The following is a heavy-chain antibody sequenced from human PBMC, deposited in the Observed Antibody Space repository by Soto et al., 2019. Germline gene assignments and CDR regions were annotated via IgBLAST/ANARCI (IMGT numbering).Heavy chain of an antibody. D-gene: IGHD3-22*01. V-gene: IGHV1-69*12. Sequence: QVQLVQSGAEVKKPGSSVKVSCKASGGTFSSYAISWVRQAPGQGLEWMGGIIPIFGTANYAQKFQGRVTITADESTSXDYAEXXSLRSEDTAVYYCAREMYYYDSSGYYAYYYYGMDVWGQGTTVTVSS. CDR3: AREMYYYDSSGYYAYYYYGMDV. CDR1: GGTFSSYA. J-gene: IGHJ6*02. CDR2: IIPIFGTA.